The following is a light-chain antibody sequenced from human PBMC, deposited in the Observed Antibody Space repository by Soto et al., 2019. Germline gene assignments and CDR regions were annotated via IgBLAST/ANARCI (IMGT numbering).Light chain of an antibody. CDR1: SSDIGAYHY. CDR3: SSYTNIRTWV. J-gene: IGLJ3*02. Sequence: QSALTQPASVSGSPGQSITISCTGTSSDIGAYHYVSWYQQHLDKAPKLIIYAVSNRPSGVSNRFSGSKSGNTASLTISGVQAEDEADYYCSSYTNIRTWVFGGGTKLTVL. CDR2: AVS. V-gene: IGLV2-14*01.